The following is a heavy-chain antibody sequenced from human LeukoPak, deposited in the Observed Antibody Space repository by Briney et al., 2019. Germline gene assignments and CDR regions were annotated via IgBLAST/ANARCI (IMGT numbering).Heavy chain of an antibody. D-gene: IGHD6-13*01. CDR2: ISSSSSHT. J-gene: IGHJ4*02. V-gene: IGHV3-11*06. Sequence: GGSLRLSCAASGFTFSDYYMSWFRQAPGKGLEWDSYISSSSSHTTYADSVKGRFTISRDNARNSLSLQVNSLRADDTAVYYCARLGSIAAAGTPDYWGQGTLVTVSS. CDR3: ARLGSIAAAGTPDY. CDR1: GFTFSDYY.